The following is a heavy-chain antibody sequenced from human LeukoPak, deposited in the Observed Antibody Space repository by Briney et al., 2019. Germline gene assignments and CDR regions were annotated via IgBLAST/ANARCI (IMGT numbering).Heavy chain of an antibody. V-gene: IGHV4-59*08. J-gene: IGHJ4*02. CDR2: IYYSGST. D-gene: IGHD6-13*01. Sequence: SETLSLTCTVSGGSISSYYWSWIRQPPGKGLEWIGYIYYSGSTNYNPSLKSRVTISVDTSKNQFSLKLSSVTAADTAVYYCARQYSSSWIDYWGQGTLVTVSS. CDR3: ARQYSSSWIDY. CDR1: GGSISSYY.